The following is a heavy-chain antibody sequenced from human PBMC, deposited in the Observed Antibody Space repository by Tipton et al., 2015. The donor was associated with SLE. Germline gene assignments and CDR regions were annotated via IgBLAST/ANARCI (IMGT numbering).Heavy chain of an antibody. CDR1: GDSTDNYY. CDR3: ARHFPRHYDSRTYSEAFDI. V-gene: IGHV4-59*08. J-gene: IGHJ3*02. CDR2: IYYSGNT. D-gene: IGHD3-22*01. Sequence: TLSLTCTVAGDSTDNYYWTWIRQPPGKGLEWIGTIYYSGNTYNNPSLKSRVTISVDTSKNQFSLKLTSLTAADTAVYYCARHFPRHYDSRTYSEAFDIWGQGTMVTVSS.